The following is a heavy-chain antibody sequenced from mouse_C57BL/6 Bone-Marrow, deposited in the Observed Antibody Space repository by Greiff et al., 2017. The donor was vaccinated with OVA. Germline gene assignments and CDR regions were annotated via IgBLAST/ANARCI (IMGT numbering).Heavy chain of an antibody. CDR2: IDPSDSYT. CDR1: GYTFTSYW. D-gene: IGHD1-1*01. CDR3: ARWFDYYGSSYWYFDV. V-gene: IGHV1-69*01. Sequence: VQLQQPGAELVMPGASVKLSCKASGYTFTSYWMHWVKQRPGQGLELIGEIDPSDSYTNYNQKFKGKSTLTVDNSSSTAYMQLSSLTSEDSAVYYCARWFDYYGSSYWYFDVWGTGTTVTVSS. J-gene: IGHJ1*03.